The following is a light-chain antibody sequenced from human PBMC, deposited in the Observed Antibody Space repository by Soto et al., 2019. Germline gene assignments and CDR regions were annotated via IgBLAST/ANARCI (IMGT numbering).Light chain of an antibody. Sequence: DIQMTQSPSSVSASIGDTVTITCRASQDISTLLAWYQQTPGKAPKLLIYGASTLESGVPSRFSGRGSGTDFTLTISSLQPEDFATYFCQQADSFPLTFGGGTKVEIK. CDR1: QDISTL. CDR2: GAS. V-gene: IGKV1D-12*01. J-gene: IGKJ4*01. CDR3: QQADSFPLT.